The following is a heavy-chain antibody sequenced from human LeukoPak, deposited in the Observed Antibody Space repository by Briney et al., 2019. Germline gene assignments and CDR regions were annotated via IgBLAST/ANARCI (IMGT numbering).Heavy chain of an antibody. D-gene: IGHD3-22*01. Sequence: PSETLSLTCTVSGGSISSSSYYWGWIRQPPGKGLEWIGSIYYSGSTNYNPSLKSRVTISVDTSKNQFSLKLSSVTAADTAVYYCARDGNYYDSSGYPPSYYYYYMDVWGKGTTVTISS. CDR1: GGSISSSSYY. J-gene: IGHJ6*03. CDR2: IYYSGST. V-gene: IGHV4-39*07. CDR3: ARDGNYYDSSGYPPSYYYYYMDV.